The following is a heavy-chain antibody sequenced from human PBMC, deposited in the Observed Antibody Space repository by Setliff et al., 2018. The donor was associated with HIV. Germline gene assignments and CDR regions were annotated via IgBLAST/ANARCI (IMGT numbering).Heavy chain of an antibody. CDR2: INHSGNT. D-gene: IGHD6-19*01. Sequence: PSETLSLTCAVYGGSFSGYYWSWIRQPPGKGLEWIGEINHSGNTNYNPSLKSRLIISVDTSKEQFSLKRRSVTAADTAIYYCARVPGYSSGSSYMEVWGKGTTVTVSS. CDR1: GGSFSGYY. V-gene: IGHV4-34*01. CDR3: ARVPGYSSGSSYMEV. J-gene: IGHJ6*03.